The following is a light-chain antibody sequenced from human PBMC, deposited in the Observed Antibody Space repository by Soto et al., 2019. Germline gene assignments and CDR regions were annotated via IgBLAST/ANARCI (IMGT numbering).Light chain of an antibody. CDR3: QQRSNWPRT. Sequence: EIVLTQSPATLSLSPGERATLSCRASQSVSSYLAWYQQKPGQAPRLLIYDASNRATGIPARFSGSGSGTDFTLTIRSLEPEDFAVYYCQQRSNWPRTFGGGTKVESK. V-gene: IGKV3-11*01. J-gene: IGKJ4*01. CDR2: DAS. CDR1: QSVSSY.